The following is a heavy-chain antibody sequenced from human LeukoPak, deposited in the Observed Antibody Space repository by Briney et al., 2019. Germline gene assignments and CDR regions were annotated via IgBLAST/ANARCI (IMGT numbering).Heavy chain of an antibody. Sequence: ASVKVSCKASGYTFTSYDIVWVRQATGQGLEWMGWMNPNSGNTGYAQKFQGRVTMTRNTSISTAYMELSSLRSEDTAVYYCARSHKLLSSTKDWFDPWGQGTLVTVSS. CDR2: MNPNSGNT. CDR1: GYTFTSYD. D-gene: IGHD2-2*01. CDR3: ARSHKLLSSTKDWFDP. V-gene: IGHV1-8*01. J-gene: IGHJ5*02.